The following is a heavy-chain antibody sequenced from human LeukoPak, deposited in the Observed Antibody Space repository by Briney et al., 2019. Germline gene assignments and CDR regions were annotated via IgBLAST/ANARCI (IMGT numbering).Heavy chain of an antibody. D-gene: IGHD2-15*01. V-gene: IGHV3-23*01. CDR3: AKNVVVVAATHFQH. J-gene: IGHJ1*01. CDR2: ISGTVRGERT. Sequence: GGSLRLSCATSGCSFINSGMTWVRQAPGKGLEWVSDISGTVRGERTYYADSVKGRFTISRDNSKNTLYLQMNSLRAEDTAVYYCAKNVVVVAATHFQHWGQGTLVTVSS. CDR1: GCSFINSG.